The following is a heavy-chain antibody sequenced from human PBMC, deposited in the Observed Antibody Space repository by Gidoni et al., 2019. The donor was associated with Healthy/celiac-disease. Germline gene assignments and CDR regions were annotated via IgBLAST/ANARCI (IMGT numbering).Heavy chain of an antibody. V-gene: IGHV4-39*01. CDR1: GGSISSSSYY. CDR2: IYYSGST. J-gene: IGHJ2*01. Sequence: QLQLQESGPGLVKPSETLSLTCTVSGGSISSSSYYWGWIRQPPGKGLEWIGNIYYSGSTYYNPSLKSRVTISVDTSKNQFSLKLSSVTAADTAVYYCARVPGSWYFDLWGRGTLVTVSS. D-gene: IGHD1-26*01. CDR3: ARVPGSWYFDL.